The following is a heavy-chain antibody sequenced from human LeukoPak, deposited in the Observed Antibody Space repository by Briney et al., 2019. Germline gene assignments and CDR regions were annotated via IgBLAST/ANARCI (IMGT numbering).Heavy chain of an antibody. Sequence: SETLSLTCTVSGGSISSYYWSWIRQPPGKGLEWIGYIYYSGSTNYNPSLKSRVTISVDTSKNQFSLKLSSVTAADTAVYYRARAQPSYYYYMDVWGKGTTVTVSS. CDR2: IYYSGST. J-gene: IGHJ6*03. V-gene: IGHV4-59*01. D-gene: IGHD1-14*01. CDR3: ARAQPSYYYYMDV. CDR1: GGSISSYY.